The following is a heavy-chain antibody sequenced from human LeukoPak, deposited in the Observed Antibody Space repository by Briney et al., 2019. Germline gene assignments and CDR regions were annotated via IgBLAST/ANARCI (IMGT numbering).Heavy chain of an antibody. CDR1: GFTFSDYY. CDR2: ISSSSSYT. J-gene: IGHJ6*04. Sequence: GGSLRLSCAASGFTFSDYYMSWIRQAPGEGLEWVSYISSSSSYTNYADSVKGRFTISRDNAKNSLYLQMNSLRAEDTAVYYCARDVEGFYYYGMDVWGKGATVTVSS. D-gene: IGHD2-15*01. V-gene: IGHV3-11*06. CDR3: ARDVEGFYYYGMDV.